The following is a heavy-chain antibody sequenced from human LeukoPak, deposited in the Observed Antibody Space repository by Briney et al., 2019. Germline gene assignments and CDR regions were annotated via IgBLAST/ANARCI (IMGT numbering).Heavy chain of an antibody. V-gene: IGHV3-30*02. D-gene: IGHD5-24*01. CDR3: ARNRVGFHYADAFDM. CDR1: GFSLINSD. Sequence: GGSLRLSCAASGFSLINSDMHWVRQAPGKGLEWVAFIHYDGSEKRCADSLKGRFTISRDNSKNTLYLQMNSLRGEDAAVYYCARNRVGFHYADAFDMWAKGQWSPSLQ. CDR2: IHYDGSEK. J-gene: IGHJ3*02.